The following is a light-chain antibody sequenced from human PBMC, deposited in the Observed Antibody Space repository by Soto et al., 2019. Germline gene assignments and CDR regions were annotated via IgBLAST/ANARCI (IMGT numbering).Light chain of an antibody. CDR2: DAS. CDR3: QRPPTS. J-gene: IGKJ4*01. CDR1: QSVSTD. Sequence: ALAQSPVALSLSPGERATLSCRASQSVSTDLAWYQQKPGQAPRLLIYDASNRATGIPVRFAGSGSGTDFARTISSLEPEDFVLYYCQRPPTSFGGGTKVDIK. V-gene: IGKV3-11*01.